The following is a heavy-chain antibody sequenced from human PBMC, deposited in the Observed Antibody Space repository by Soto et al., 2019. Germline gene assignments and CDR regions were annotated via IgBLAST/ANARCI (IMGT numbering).Heavy chain of an antibody. J-gene: IGHJ4*02. CDR3: ASAPIYCSGGSCYGSYFDY. V-gene: IGHV1-69*01. D-gene: IGHD2-15*01. CDR1: GGTFSSYA. CDR2: IIPIFGTA. Sequence: QVQLVQSGAEVKKPGSSVKVSCKASGGTFSSYAISWVRQAPGQGLEWMGGIIPIFGTANYAQKFQGRVTITADDSTSTAYMELSSLRSEDTAVYYCASAPIYCSGGSCYGSYFDYWGQGTLVTVSS.